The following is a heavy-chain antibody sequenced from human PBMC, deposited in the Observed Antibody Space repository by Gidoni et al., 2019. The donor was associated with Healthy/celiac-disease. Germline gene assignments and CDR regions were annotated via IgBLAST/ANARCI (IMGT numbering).Heavy chain of an antibody. CDR1: GFTFSSYT. CDR2: ISSSSTYI. V-gene: IGHV3-21*01. D-gene: IGHD5-12*01. CDR3: ARDTGYQFYYFDY. J-gene: IGHJ4*02. Sequence: EVQLVESGGGLVNPGGSLRLSCAASGFTFSSYTMNWVRQAPGKGLEWVSSISSSSTYIYYADSVQGRFTISRDNAKNSLYLQMNSLGAEDTAVYYCARDTGYQFYYFDYWGQGTLVTVSS.